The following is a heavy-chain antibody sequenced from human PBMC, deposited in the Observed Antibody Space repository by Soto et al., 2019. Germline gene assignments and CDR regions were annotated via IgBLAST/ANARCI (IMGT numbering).Heavy chain of an antibody. Sequence: VASVKVSCKASGYTFTSYGISWVRQAPGQGLEWMGWISAYNGNTNYAQKLQGRVTMTTDTSTSTAYMELRSLRSDDTAVYYCARDCSGGNCYPTYYYYYMDVWGKGTKVTVSS. CDR3: ARDCSGGNCYPTYYYYYMDV. V-gene: IGHV1-18*01. J-gene: IGHJ6*03. CDR1: GYTFTSYG. D-gene: IGHD2-15*01. CDR2: ISAYNGNT.